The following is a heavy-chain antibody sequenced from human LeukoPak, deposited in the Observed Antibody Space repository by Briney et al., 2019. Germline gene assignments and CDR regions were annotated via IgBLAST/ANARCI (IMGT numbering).Heavy chain of an antibody. CDR3: AREGRYSIRPPPREQSYFDY. D-gene: IGHD6-13*01. V-gene: IGHV4-34*01. CDR2: INHSGST. CDR1: GGSFSGYY. Sequence: KTSETLSLTCAVYGGSFSGYYWSWIRQPPGKGLEWIGEINHSGSTNYNPSLKSRATISVDTSKNQFSLKLSSVTAADTAVYYCAREGRYSIRPPPREQSYFDYWGQGTLVTVSS. J-gene: IGHJ4*02.